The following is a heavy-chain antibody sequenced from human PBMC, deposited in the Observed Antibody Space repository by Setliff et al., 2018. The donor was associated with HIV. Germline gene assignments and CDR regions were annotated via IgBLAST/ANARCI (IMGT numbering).Heavy chain of an antibody. CDR3: ARGPYYYDSSGYQGFDY. Sequence: SGPTLVNPTQTLTLTCTFSGFSLSTSGVCVNWIRQPPGKALEWLARIDWDDDKYYSTSLKTRLTISKDTSKNQVVLTMTNMDPVDTATYYCARGPYYYDSSGYQGFDYWGQGTLVTVSS. D-gene: IGHD3-22*01. CDR1: GFSLSTSGVC. J-gene: IGHJ4*02. CDR2: IDWDDDK. V-gene: IGHV2-70*11.